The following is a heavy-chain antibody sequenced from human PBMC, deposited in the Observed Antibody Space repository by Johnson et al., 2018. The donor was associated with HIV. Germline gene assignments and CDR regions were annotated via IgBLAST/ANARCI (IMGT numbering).Heavy chain of an antibody. CDR3: AKDGAKYYYDSSGYRDAVDI. D-gene: IGHD3-22*01. J-gene: IGHJ3*02. CDR1: GFTFSSYA. V-gene: IGHV3-9*01. Sequence: VQLVESGGGVVQPGRSLRLSCAASGFTFSSYAMHWVRQAPGKGLEWVSGISWNSGSIGYADSVKGRFTISRDNSKNTLYLQMNSLRAEDTAVYYCAKDGAKYYYDSSGYRDAVDIWGQGTMVTVSS. CDR2: ISWNSGSI.